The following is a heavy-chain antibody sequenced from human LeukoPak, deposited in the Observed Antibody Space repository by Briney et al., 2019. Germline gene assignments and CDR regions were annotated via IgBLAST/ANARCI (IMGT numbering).Heavy chain of an antibody. CDR2: IYYSGST. V-gene: IGHV4-59*01. CDR3: ASLPLYDYGDYVLDY. Sequence: SETLSLTCTVSGGSISSYYWSWIRQPPGKGLEWIGYIYYSGSTNYNPSLKSRVTISVDTSKNQFSLKLSSVTAADTAVYYCASLPLYDYGDYVLDYWGQGTLVTVSS. CDR1: GGSISSYY. D-gene: IGHD4-17*01. J-gene: IGHJ4*02.